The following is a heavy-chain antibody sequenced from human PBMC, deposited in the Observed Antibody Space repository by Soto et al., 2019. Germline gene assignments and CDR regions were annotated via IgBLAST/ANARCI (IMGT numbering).Heavy chain of an antibody. CDR2: ISAYNGNK. Sequence: ASVSGSLKASGYSFTSYCSIVFLHSPGQWLEWMGWISAYNGNKNYAQKLNGRGTMTTDTSTSTAYMELRSLRSDDTALYYCANSDLVVVGDDFDIWGQGKMVNVS. CDR1: GYSFTSYC. J-gene: IGHJ3*02. V-gene: IGHV1-18*01. D-gene: IGHD2-15*01. CDR3: ANSDLVVVGDDFDI.